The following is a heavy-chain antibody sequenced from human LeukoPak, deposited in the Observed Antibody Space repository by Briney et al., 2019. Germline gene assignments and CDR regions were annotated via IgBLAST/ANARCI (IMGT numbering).Heavy chain of an antibody. V-gene: IGHV1-69*06. CDR1: GGTSSSYA. CDR3: ATVEPYGSGSHDY. Sequence: SVKVSCKASGGTSSSYAISWVRQAPGQGLEWMGGIIPIFGTANYAQKFQGRVTITADKSTSTAYMELSSLRSEDTAVYYCATVEPYGSGSHDYWGQGTLVTVSS. J-gene: IGHJ4*02. D-gene: IGHD3-10*01. CDR2: IIPIFGTA.